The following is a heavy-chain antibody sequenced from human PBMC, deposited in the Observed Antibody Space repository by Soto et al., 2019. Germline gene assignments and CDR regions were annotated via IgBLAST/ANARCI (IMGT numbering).Heavy chain of an antibody. CDR2: IWFDGSNK. J-gene: IGHJ4*02. Sequence: GALSLSCAASGFTFSSYGTHWVRQAPGKGMEWVAVIWFDGSNKFYADSVKGRFTISRDNSKNTVSLQMNSLRDEDSAAYYCATTGPYWGQGTLVTVSS. CDR3: ATTGPY. V-gene: IGHV3-33*01. CDR1: GFTFSSYG.